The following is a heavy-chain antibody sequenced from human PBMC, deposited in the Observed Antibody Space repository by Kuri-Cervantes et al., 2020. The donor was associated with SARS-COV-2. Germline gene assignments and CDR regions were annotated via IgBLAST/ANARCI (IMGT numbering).Heavy chain of an antibody. CDR3: ARRDAYNYDGWFDP. J-gene: IGHJ5*02. Sequence: SETLSLTCAVYGGSFSGYYWSWIRQPPGKGLEWIGEINHSGSTNYNPSLKSRVTISVDTSKNQFSLKLGSVTAADTAVYYCARRDAYNYDGWFDPWGQGTLVTVSS. CDR1: GGSFSGYY. CDR2: INHSGST. V-gene: IGHV4-34*01. D-gene: IGHD5-24*01.